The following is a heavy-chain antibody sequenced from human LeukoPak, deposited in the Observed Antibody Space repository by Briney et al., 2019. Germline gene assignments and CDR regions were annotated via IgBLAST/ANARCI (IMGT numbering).Heavy chain of an antibody. V-gene: IGHV3-30-3*01. CDR2: ISYDGSNK. CDR1: GFTFSSYA. CDR3: AREGPGSSWSCFEY. J-gene: IGHJ4*02. D-gene: IGHD6-13*01. Sequence: PGRSLRLSCAASGFTFSSYALHWVRQAPGKGLEWVAVISYDGSNKYYADSVRGRFTISRDNSRNTMYLQMNSLRAEDTAVYYCAREGPGSSWSCFEYWGQGTLVTVSS.